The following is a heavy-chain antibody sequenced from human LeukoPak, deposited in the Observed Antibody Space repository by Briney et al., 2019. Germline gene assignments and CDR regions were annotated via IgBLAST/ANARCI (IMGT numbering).Heavy chain of an antibody. D-gene: IGHD6-13*01. V-gene: IGHV1-8*01. J-gene: IGHJ6*03. CDR2: MNPNSGNT. Sequence: ASVKVSCKASGYTFTSYDINWVRQATGQGLEWMGWMNPNSGNTGYAQKFQGRVTMTRNTSISTAYMELSSLRSEDTAVYYCARGPHSSSWYYYYYMDVWGIGTTVTVSS. CDR3: ARGPHSSSWYYYYYMDV. CDR1: GYTFTSYD.